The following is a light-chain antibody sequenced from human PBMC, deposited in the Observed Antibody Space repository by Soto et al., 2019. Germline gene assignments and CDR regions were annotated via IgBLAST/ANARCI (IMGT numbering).Light chain of an antibody. CDR3: QQFGDSLYS. CDR2: ADS. Sequence: EIVLTQSPGTLSLSPGERATLSCRASQSVDTISLAWYQQKPGQPPRLLIYADSSRATGIPDRFSGRGSGTDFTLTISRLEPEDFAVYYCQQFGDSLYSFGQGTKLEIK. CDR1: QSVDTIS. V-gene: IGKV3-20*01. J-gene: IGKJ2*03.